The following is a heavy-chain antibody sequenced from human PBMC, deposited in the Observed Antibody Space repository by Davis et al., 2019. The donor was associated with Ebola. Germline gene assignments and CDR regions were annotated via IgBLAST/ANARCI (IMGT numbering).Heavy chain of an antibody. Sequence: SETLSLTCNVSGGSISSYYWSWIRQPPGKGLEWIGYIYYSGSTNYNPSLKSRVTISVDTSKNQFSLKLSSVTAADTAVYYCARLSYYYDDSAYSRPYNWFDPWGQGTLVTVSS. V-gene: IGHV4-59*08. CDR3: ARLSYYYDDSAYSRPYNWFDP. CDR2: IYYSGST. J-gene: IGHJ5*02. D-gene: IGHD3-22*01. CDR1: GGSISSYY.